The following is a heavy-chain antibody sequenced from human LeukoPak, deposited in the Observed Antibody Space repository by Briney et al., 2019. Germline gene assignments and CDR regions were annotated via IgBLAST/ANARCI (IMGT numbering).Heavy chain of an antibody. Sequence: ASVKVSCKASGYTFTSYGISWVRQAPGQGLEWMGWISAYNGNTNYAQKLRGRVTMTTDTSTSTAYMELRSLRSDDTAVYYCARDLTVLVRGVMAWFDPWGQGTLVTVSS. J-gene: IGHJ5*02. V-gene: IGHV1-18*01. CDR3: ARDLTVLVRGVMAWFDP. CDR2: ISAYNGNT. CDR1: GYTFTSYG. D-gene: IGHD3-10*01.